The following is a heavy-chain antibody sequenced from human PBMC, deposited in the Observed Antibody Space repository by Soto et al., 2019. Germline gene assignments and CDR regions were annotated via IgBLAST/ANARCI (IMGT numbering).Heavy chain of an antibody. V-gene: IGHV1-46*01. Sequence: ASVKVSCNASGYTFTSYYMHLVRQAPGQGLEWMGIINPSGGSTSYAQKFQGRVTMTRDTSTSTVYMELSSLRSEDTAVYYCARTLQTFGGVIARVNQDNYYMDVWGKGTTVTVSS. D-gene: IGHD3-16*02. CDR3: ARTLQTFGGVIARVNQDNYYMDV. CDR1: GYTFTSYY. CDR2: INPSGGST. J-gene: IGHJ6*03.